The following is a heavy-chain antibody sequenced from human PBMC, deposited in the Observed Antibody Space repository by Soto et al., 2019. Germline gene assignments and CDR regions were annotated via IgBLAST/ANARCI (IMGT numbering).Heavy chain of an antibody. J-gene: IGHJ6*02. D-gene: IGHD3-3*01. CDR2: IYYSGST. CDR1: GGSISSSSYY. V-gene: IGHV4-39*01. CDR3: ARHSNGDTIFGVVITYGMDV. Sequence: SETLSLTCTVSGGSISSSSYYWGWIRQPPGKGLEWIGSIYYSGSTYYNPSLKSRVTISVDTSKNQFSLKLSSVTAADTAVYYCARHSNGDTIFGVVITYGMDVWGQGPTVTVSS.